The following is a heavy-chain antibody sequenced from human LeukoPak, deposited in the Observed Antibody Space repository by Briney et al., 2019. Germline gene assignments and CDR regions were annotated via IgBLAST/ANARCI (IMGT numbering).Heavy chain of an antibody. J-gene: IGHJ4*02. Sequence: ASVKVSCKVSGYTLTELSMHWVRQAPGKGLEWMGGFDPEDGETIHAQKFQGRVTMTEDTSTDTAYMELSSLRSEDTAVYYCAREGNYYDSSGYYLSHFDYWGQGTLVTVSS. CDR3: AREGNYYDSSGYYLSHFDY. D-gene: IGHD3-22*01. CDR1: GYTLTELS. CDR2: FDPEDGET. V-gene: IGHV1-24*01.